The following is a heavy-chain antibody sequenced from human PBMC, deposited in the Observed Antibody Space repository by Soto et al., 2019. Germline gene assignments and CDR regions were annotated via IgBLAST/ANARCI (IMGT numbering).Heavy chain of an antibody. J-gene: IGHJ3*02. V-gene: IGHV4-30-2*01. D-gene: IGHD3-3*01. Sequence: NPSETLSLTCAVSGGSISSGGYSWSWIRQPPGKGLEWIGYIYHSGSTYYNPSLKSRVTISVDRSKNQFSLKLSSVTAADTAVYYCARVEWKMRSGAFDIWGRGTMVTVSS. CDR2: IYHSGST. CDR3: ARVEWKMRSGAFDI. CDR1: GGSISSGGYS.